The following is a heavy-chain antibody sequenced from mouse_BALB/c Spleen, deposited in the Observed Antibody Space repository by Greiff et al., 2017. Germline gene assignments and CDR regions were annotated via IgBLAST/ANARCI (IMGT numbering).Heavy chain of an antibody. Sequence: QVQLQQSGPELVKPGASVKISCKASGYAFSSSWMNWVKQRPGQGLEWIGRIYPGDGDTNYNGKFKGKATLTADKSSSTAYMQLSSLTSVDSAVYFCARYYYEYDEGGYYAMDYWGQGTSVTVSS. CDR3: ARYYYEYDEGGYYAMDY. CDR1: GYAFSSSW. CDR2: IYPGDGDT. D-gene: IGHD2-4*01. V-gene: IGHV1-82*01. J-gene: IGHJ4*01.